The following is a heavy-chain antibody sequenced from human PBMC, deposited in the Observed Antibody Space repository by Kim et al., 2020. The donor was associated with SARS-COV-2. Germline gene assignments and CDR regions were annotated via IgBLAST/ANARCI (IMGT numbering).Heavy chain of an antibody. CDR2: ITDGGRT. J-gene: IGHJ4*02. CDR1: GGSFSDYR. CDR3: ARGKRDISMVVVVFIADSHHFDY. V-gene: IGHV4-34*01. Sequence: SETLSLTCAVYGGSFSDYRWSWIRQSPGKGLEWIGEITDGGRTNYNPSLKSRADISVDSSKNQFHLKLSSVTVADTAVYYCARGKRDISMVVVVFIADSHHFDYWGRGTSVTVSS. D-gene: IGHD3-22*01.